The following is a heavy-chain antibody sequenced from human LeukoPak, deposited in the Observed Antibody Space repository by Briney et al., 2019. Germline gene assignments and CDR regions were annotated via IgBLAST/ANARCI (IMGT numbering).Heavy chain of an antibody. V-gene: IGHV5-51*01. CDR3: ARPAGYSSSWIDY. J-gene: IGHJ4*02. Sequence: GESLKISCKGSEYRFTTYWIAWVRQMPGKCLEWMGIIYPGDSDTRYSPSLQGHVTISADKSINTAYLQWSSLKASDTAMYYCARPAGYSSSWIDYWGQGTLVTVSS. CDR2: IYPGDSDT. D-gene: IGHD6-13*01. CDR1: EYRFTTYW.